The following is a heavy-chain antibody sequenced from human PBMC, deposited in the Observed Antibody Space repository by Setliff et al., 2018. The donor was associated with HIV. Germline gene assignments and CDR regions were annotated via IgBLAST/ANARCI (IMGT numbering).Heavy chain of an antibody. CDR2: IYTSGST. CDR3: AKERWLVPGGYFDL. CDR1: GGSISSGSYY. V-gene: IGHV4-61*09. D-gene: IGHD6-19*01. J-gene: IGHJ2*01. Sequence: SETLSLTCTVSGGSISSGSYYWSWIRQPAGKGLEWIGHIYTSGSTNYNPSLKSRVTISVDTSKNQFSLKLSSVTAADTAVYYCAKERWLVPGGYFDLWGRGTLVTSPQ.